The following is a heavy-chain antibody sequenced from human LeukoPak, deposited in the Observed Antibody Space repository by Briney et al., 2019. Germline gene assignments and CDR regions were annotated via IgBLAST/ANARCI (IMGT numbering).Heavy chain of an antibody. J-gene: IGHJ6*02. CDR2: IYYSGST. CDR1: GGSISSYY. D-gene: IGHD2-15*01. Sequence: PSETLSLTCTVSGGSISSYYWSWIRQPPGKGLEWIGYIYYSGSTNYNPSLKSRVTISVDTSKNQFSLKLSSVTAADTAVYYCARHLGYCSGGTCYTMDVWGQGTTVTVSS. V-gene: IGHV4-59*08. CDR3: ARHLGYCSGGTCYTMDV.